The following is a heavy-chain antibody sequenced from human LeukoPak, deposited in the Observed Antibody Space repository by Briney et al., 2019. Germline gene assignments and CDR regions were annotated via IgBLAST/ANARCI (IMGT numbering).Heavy chain of an antibody. Sequence: SETLSLTCAVSGGSLSSSNWWSWVRQPPGKGLEWIGEIYHSGSTNYNPSFKSRVTISVDKSKNQFSLKLSSVTAADTAVYYCARVRTETEQYSPLPDAFDIWGQGTMVTVSS. CDR3: ARVRTETEQYSPLPDAFDI. CDR1: GGSLSSSNW. J-gene: IGHJ3*02. D-gene: IGHD2-15*01. CDR2: IYHSGST. V-gene: IGHV4-4*02.